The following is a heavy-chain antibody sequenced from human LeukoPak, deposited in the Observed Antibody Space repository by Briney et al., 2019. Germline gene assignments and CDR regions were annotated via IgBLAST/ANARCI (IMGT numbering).Heavy chain of an antibody. D-gene: IGHD3-22*01. CDR1: GGSISSGSYY. CDR2: IYTSGST. J-gene: IGHJ6*03. Sequence: PSETLSLTCTVSGGSISSGSYYWSWIRQPAGKGLEWIGRIYTSGSTNYNPSLKSRVTISVDTSKNQFSLKLSSVTAADTAVYYCARSDYYDSSGYKALGHYYYYMDVWGKGTTVTVSS. V-gene: IGHV4-61*02. CDR3: ARSDYYDSSGYKALGHYYYYMDV.